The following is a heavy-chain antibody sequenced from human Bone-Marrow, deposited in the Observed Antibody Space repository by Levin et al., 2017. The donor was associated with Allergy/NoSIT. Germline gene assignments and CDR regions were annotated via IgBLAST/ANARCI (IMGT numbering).Heavy chain of an antibody. D-gene: IGHD3-3*01. CDR3: AKAPVLRFLEWLFRGNAFDI. Sequence: SETLSLTCAVSGYSISSGYYWGWIRQPPGKGLEWIGSIYHSGSTYYNPSLKSRVTISVDTSKNQFSLKLSSVTAADTAVYYCAKAPVLRFLEWLFRGNAFDIWGQGTMVTVSS. CDR1: GYSISSGYY. V-gene: IGHV4-38-2*01. J-gene: IGHJ3*02. CDR2: IYHSGST.